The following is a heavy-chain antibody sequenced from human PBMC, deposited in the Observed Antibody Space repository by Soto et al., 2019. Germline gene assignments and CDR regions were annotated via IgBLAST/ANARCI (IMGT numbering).Heavy chain of an antibody. CDR1: GFTFSSYA. J-gene: IGHJ3*02. CDR3: AKGLGYCSSTSCYIAFDI. V-gene: IGHV3-23*01. Sequence: PGGSLRLSCAASGFTFSSYAMSWVRQAPGKGLEWVSAISGSGGSTYYADSVKGRFTISRDNSKNTLYLQMNSLRAEDTAVYYCAKGLGYCSSTSCYIAFDIWGQGPMVTVSS. CDR2: ISGSGGST. D-gene: IGHD2-2*02.